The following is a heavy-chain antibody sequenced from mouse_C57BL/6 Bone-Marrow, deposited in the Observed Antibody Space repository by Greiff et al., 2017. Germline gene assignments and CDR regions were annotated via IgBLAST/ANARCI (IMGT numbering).Heavy chain of an antibody. Sequence: QVQLQQSGAELARPGASVKLSCKASGYTFTSYGISWVKQRTGQGLEWIGEIYPRSGNTYYNEKFKGKATLTADKSSSTAYMELRSLTSEDSSVYFCARGDYYAMDYWGQGTSVTVSS. CDR3: ARGDYYAMDY. J-gene: IGHJ4*01. CDR2: IYPRSGNT. CDR1: GYTFTSYG. V-gene: IGHV1-81*01.